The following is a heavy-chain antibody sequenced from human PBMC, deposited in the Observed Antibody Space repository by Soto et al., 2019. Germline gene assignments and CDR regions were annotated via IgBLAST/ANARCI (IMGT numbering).Heavy chain of an antibody. CDR2: INAGNGNT. J-gene: IGHJ5*02. Sequence: QVQLVQSGAEEKKPGASVEVSCKASGYTFTSYAMHWVRQAPGQRLEWMGWINAGNGNTKYSQKFQGRVTITRDTSASTAYMELSSLRSEDTAVYYCARALTTVTTGGWFDPWGQGTLVTVSS. CDR3: ARALTTVTTGGWFDP. CDR1: GYTFTSYA. V-gene: IGHV1-3*05. D-gene: IGHD4-17*01.